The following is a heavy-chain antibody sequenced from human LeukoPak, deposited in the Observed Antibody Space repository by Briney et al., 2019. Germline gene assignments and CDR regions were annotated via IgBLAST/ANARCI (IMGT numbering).Heavy chain of an antibody. CDR3: ARTNAWHPGDY. Sequence: GGSLRLSCAASGFMFSSYWMTWVHQAPGKGLEWVANINQDGSIRYYVGSVQGRFTISRDNAKNSLYLQMYSLRAEDTAVYYCARTNAWHPGDYWGQGTLVTVSS. D-gene: IGHD2-2*01. CDR1: GFMFSSYW. V-gene: IGHV3-7*01. CDR2: INQDGSIR. J-gene: IGHJ4*02.